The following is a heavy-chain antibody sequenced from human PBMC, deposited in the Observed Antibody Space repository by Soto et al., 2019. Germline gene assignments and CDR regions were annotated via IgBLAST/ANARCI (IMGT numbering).Heavy chain of an antibody. CDR1: GFTFSSYA. J-gene: IGHJ1*01. V-gene: IGHV3-7*01. Sequence: GGSLRLSCAASGFTFSSYAMSWVRQAPGKGLEWLATIKWDASEKKYVDSVKGRFTMSRDNVKNSLFLQMDSLRAEDTAVYYCARDSVYGSGASVNHFLAFWSHGTLVTVSS. D-gene: IGHD3-10*01. CDR3: ARDSVYGSGASVNHFLAF. CDR2: IKWDASEK.